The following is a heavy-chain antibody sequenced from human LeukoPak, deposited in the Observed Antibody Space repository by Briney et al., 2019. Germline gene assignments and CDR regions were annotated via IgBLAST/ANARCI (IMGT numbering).Heavy chain of an antibody. CDR1: GYTFTSYD. CDR3: AREESIGRYQFLHDY. J-gene: IGHJ4*02. CDR2: MNPNSGNT. V-gene: IGHV1-8*01. D-gene: IGHD1-26*01. Sequence: ASVKVSCKASGYTFTSYDINWVRQATGQGLEWMGWMNPNSGNTGYAQKFQGRVTMTRNTSISTAYMELSSLRSDDTAVYYCAREESIGRYQFLHDYWGQGTLVTVSS.